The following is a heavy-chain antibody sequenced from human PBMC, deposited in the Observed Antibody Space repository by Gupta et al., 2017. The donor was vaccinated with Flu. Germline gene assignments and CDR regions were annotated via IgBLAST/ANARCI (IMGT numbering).Heavy chain of an antibody. J-gene: IGHJ4*02. CDR1: GFNFYSDG. CDR3: AKDTETRAY. Sequence: LSRVASGFNFYSDGMHWVRQAPGKGLEWVAGRSSDGSTTWYADSVKGRFTISRDNSKKTLFLQMNSLRVEDTAVYYCAKDTETRAYWGQGTLGTVSS. CDR2: RSSDGSTT. V-gene: IGHV3-30*18. D-gene: IGHD6-6*01.